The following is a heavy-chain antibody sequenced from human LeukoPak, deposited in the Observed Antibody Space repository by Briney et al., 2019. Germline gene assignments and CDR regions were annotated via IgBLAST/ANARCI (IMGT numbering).Heavy chain of an antibody. CDR2: IYHSGST. D-gene: IGHD4-17*01. V-gene: IGHV4-38-2*01. Sequence: SETLSLTCAVSGYSISSGYYWGWIRQPPGKGLEWIGSIYHSGSTYYNPSLKSRVTISVDTSKNQFSLKLSSVTAADTAVYYCAIRLRKTFDAFDIWGQGTMVTVSS. CDR3: AIRLRKTFDAFDI. J-gene: IGHJ3*02. CDR1: GYSISSGYY.